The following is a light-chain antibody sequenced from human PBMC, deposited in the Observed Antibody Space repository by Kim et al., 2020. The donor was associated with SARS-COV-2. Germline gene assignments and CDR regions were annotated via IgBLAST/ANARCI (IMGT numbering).Light chain of an antibody. Sequence: EIVLTQSPATLSLSPGERATLSCRASSYLAWYQQKPGQAPRLLIYDASNRATGIPARFSGSGSGTDFTLTISSLEPEDFAVYYCQQRFNWPRTFGQGTKVDIK. CDR3: QQRFNWPRT. CDR1: SY. CDR2: DAS. J-gene: IGKJ1*01. V-gene: IGKV3-11*01.